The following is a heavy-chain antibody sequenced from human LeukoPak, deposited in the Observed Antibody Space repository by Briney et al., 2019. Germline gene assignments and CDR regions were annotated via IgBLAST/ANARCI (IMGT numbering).Heavy chain of an antibody. CDR2: ISYDGSNK. J-gene: IGHJ4*02. V-gene: IGHV3-30*18. Sequence: PGGSLRLSCAASGFTFSSYGMHWVRQAPGKGLEWVAVISYDGSNKYYADSVKGQFTISRDNSKNTLYLQMNSLRAEDTAVYYCAKDSRYSSGCDYWGQGTLVTVSS. CDR1: GFTFSSYG. D-gene: IGHD6-19*01. CDR3: AKDSRYSSGCDY.